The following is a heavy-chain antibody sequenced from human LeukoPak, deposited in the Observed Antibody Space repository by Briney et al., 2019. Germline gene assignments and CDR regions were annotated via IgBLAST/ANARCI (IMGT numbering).Heavy chain of an antibody. CDR2: ISGSGGST. J-gene: IGHJ4*02. V-gene: IGHV3-23*01. Sequence: GGSLRLSCAASGFTFSSYAMSWVRQAPGKGLEWVSGISGSGGSTYYADSVKGRFTISRDNSKNTLYLQMNSLRAEDTAVYYCAKAWDYGGNSGGHYWGQGTLVTVSS. CDR1: GFTFSSYA. CDR3: AKAWDYGGNSGGHY. D-gene: IGHD4-23*01.